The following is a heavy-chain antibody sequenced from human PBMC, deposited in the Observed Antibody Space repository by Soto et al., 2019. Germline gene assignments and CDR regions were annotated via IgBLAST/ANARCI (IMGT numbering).Heavy chain of an antibody. CDR3: ARDGPNVDTAMVRYYYYYMDV. CDR1: GYTFTSYY. D-gene: IGHD5-18*01. V-gene: IGHV1-46*03. J-gene: IGHJ6*03. CDR2: INPSGGST. Sequence: ASVKVSCKASGYTFTSYYMHWVRQAPGQGLEWMGIINPSGGSTSHAQKFQGRVTMTRDTSTSTVYMELSSLRSEDTAVYYCARDGPNVDTAMVRYYYYYMDVWGKGTTVTVSS.